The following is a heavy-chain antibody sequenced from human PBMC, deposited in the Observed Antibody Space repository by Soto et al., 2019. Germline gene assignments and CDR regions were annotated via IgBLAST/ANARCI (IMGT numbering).Heavy chain of an antibody. J-gene: IGHJ3*02. CDR1: GFTFEDHG. Sequence: EVQLLESGGGVVRPGGSLRLSCAASGFTFEDHGMTWVRQVPGKGLEWVAEINWIGSSTSYADSVKGRFTLSRDNAKNSLYIQMNSLRAEDTALYFCARDGGVAVAVDASDIWGQGTMVIVSS. CDR3: ARDGGVAVAVDASDI. D-gene: IGHD6-19*01. CDR2: INWIGSST. V-gene: IGHV3-20*04.